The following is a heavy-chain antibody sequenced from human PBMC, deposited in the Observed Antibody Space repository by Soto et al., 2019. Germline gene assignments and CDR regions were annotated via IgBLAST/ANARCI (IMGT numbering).Heavy chain of an antibody. J-gene: IGHJ4*02. Sequence: SETLSLTCTVSGGSISSYYWTWIRQPPGKGLEWIGYIYYSGSTNYNPSLKSRVTISVDTSKNQFSLKLSSVTAADTAVYYCARTDSGSYGDHFDYWGQGTLVTVSS. V-gene: IGHV4-59*01. CDR1: GGSISSYY. CDR2: IYYSGST. CDR3: ARTDSGSYGDHFDY. D-gene: IGHD1-26*01.